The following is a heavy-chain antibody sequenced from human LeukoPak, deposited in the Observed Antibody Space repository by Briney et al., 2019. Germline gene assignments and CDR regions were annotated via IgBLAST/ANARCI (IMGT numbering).Heavy chain of an antibody. CDR2: INQDGRAT. Sequence: GGSLRLSCSASGFTFSNSWMNWLRQAAGKGLGWVGNINQDGRATYNVDTVKSRFTISRDNAQNSLLLQMSSLRDEDTAAYYCVRDRSPGTVTVRLDYWGQGSLVTVS. D-gene: IGHD3-16*02. CDR3: VRDRSPGTVTVRLDY. J-gene: IGHJ4*02. CDR1: GFTFSNSW. V-gene: IGHV3-7*04.